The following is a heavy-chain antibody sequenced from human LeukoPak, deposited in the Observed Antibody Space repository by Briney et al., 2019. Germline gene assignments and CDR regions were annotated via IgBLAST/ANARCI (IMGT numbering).Heavy chain of an antibody. CDR1: GYTFTGYY. J-gene: IGHJ4*02. CDR3: ARDSGYGDYYFDY. D-gene: IGHD4-17*01. V-gene: IGHV1-2*02. Sequence: GASVKVSCKASGYTFTGYYMHWVRQAPGQGLEWMAWINPNSGGTNYAQKFQGRVTMTRDTSISTAYMELSRLRSDDTAVYYCARDSGYGDYYFDYWGQGTLVTVSS. CDR2: INPNSGGT.